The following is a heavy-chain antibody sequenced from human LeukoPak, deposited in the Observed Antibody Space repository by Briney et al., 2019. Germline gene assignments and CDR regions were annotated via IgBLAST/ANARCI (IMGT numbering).Heavy chain of an antibody. CDR1: GFTFGAYA. CDR2: IKSKAYGGTT. V-gene: IGHV3-49*04. D-gene: IGHD3-9*01. J-gene: IGHJ4*02. CDR3: TRHGGDILTGYYLLGFDY. Sequence: GGSLRLSCTASGFTFGAYAMSWVRQAPGKGLEWAGFIKSKAYGGTTGYAASVKGRFTISRDDSKSIAYLQMNSLKTEDTAVYYCTRHGGDILTGYYLLGFDYWGQGTLVTVSS.